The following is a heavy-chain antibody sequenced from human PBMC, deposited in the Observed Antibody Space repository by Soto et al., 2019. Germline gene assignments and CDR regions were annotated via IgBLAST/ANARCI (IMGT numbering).Heavy chain of an antibody. V-gene: IGHV4-31*03. J-gene: IGHJ6*02. CDR3: ARHTRSSSYGMDV. Sequence: QVQLQESGPGLVKPSQTLSLTCTVSGGSISSGDYYWSWIRQHPGKGLEWIGYIFYSGSTYYNPSLKCRVTISVDTAKHQFTQKLSSATAADTAVYYCARHTRSSSYGMDVWGQGTTDTVSS. CDR1: GGSISSGDYY. D-gene: IGHD1-1*01. CDR2: IFYSGST.